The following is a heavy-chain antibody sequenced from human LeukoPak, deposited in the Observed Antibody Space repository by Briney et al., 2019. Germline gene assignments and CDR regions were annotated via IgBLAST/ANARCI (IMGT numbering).Heavy chain of an antibody. CDR3: AKPSYYDFWSASLGWFDP. CDR1: GFTFSSYS. CDR2: ISSSSSTI. Sequence: GGSLRLSCAASGFTFSSYSMNWVRQAPGKGLEWVSYISSSSSTIYYADSVKGRFTISRDNSKNTLYLQMNSLRAEDTAVYYCAKPSYYDFWSASLGWFDPWGQGTLVTVSS. D-gene: IGHD3-3*01. J-gene: IGHJ5*02. V-gene: IGHV3-48*01.